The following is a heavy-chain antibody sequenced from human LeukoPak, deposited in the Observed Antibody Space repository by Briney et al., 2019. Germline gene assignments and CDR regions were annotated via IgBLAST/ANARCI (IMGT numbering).Heavy chain of an antibody. CDR3: ASNSFRSGTYTPHEY. CDR2: MSPNSGNT. CDR1: GYTFTSYD. D-gene: IGHD1-26*01. V-gene: IGHV1-8*01. J-gene: IGHJ4*02. Sequence: GASVQVSCQASGYTFTSYDINWVRQATGQGLEWMGWMSPNSGNTGYAQKFQGRVTMSRNTSISTAYMELSSLRSEDTAMYYCASNSFRSGTYTPHEYWGQGTLVTVSS.